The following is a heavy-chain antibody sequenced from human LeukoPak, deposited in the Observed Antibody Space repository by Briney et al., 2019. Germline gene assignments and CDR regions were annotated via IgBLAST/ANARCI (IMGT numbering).Heavy chain of an antibody. CDR3: ARDPVDSSSWYPSSYYFDY. J-gene: IGHJ4*02. CDR1: GFTFSSYW. Sequence: GGSLRLSCAASGFTFSSYWMSWVRQAPGKGLEWVANIKQDGSEKYYVDSVKGRFTISRDNAKNSLYLQMNSLRAEDTAVYYCARDPVDSSSWYPSSYYFDYWGQGTLVTVSS. D-gene: IGHD6-13*01. CDR2: IKQDGSEK. V-gene: IGHV3-7*01.